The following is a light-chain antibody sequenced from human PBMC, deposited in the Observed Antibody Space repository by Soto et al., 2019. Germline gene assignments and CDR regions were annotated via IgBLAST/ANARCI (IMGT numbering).Light chain of an antibody. CDR3: QQLNSYPPWT. V-gene: IGKV1-9*01. J-gene: IGKJ1*01. Sequence: DIQLTQSPSFLSASVGDRVTITCRASQGISSYLAWYQQKPGKAPKLLIYAASTLQSGVPSRFSGSGSGTEVTPTISSLQPEDFATYYCQQLNSYPPWTFGQGTKVEIK. CDR1: QGISSY. CDR2: AAS.